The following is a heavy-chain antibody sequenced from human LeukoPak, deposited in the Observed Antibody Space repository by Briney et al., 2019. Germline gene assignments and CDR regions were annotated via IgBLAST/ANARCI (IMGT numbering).Heavy chain of an antibody. J-gene: IGHJ4*02. Sequence: PGGSLRLSCAASGFTFSYYWMSWVRQAPGKGLEWVANIKQDGSETYYVDSVKGRFTISRDNAKNSLYLQMNSLRAEDTAVYYCASLPYSSGFDYWGQGTLVTVSS. CDR1: GFTFSYYW. D-gene: IGHD6-19*01. CDR3: ASLPYSSGFDY. V-gene: IGHV3-7*01. CDR2: IKQDGSET.